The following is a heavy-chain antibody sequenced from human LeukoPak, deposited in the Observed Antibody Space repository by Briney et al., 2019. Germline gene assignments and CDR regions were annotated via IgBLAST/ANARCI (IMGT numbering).Heavy chain of an antibody. CDR1: GFTFSNYG. Sequence: GGSLRLSCAASGFTFSNYGMHWVRQAPGKGLEWLAAIFYDGSNKYYADTVKGRFTISRDNSKNTLYLQVNSLTAEDTAVYCCARDQALYFSYGDYWGQGTLVTVSS. V-gene: IGHV3-33*01. CDR3: ARDQALYFSYGDY. J-gene: IGHJ4*02. D-gene: IGHD2/OR15-2a*01. CDR2: IFYDGSNK.